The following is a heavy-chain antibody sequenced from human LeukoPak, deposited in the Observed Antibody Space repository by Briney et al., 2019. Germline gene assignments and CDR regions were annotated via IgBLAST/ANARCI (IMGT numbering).Heavy chain of an antibody. J-gene: IGHJ4*02. D-gene: IGHD3-3*01. Sequence: GGSLRLSCAASGFTFSSYAMSWVRQAPGKGLEWVSAISGSGGSTYYADSVKGRFTISRDNSKNTLYLQMNSLRAEDTAVYYCAKDWGIFGVVTTYFDYWGQGTLVTVSS. V-gene: IGHV3-23*01. CDR2: ISGSGGST. CDR1: GFTFSSYA. CDR3: AKDWGIFGVVTTYFDY.